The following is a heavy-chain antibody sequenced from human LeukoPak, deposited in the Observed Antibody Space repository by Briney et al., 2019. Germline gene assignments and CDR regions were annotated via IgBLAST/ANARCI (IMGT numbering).Heavy chain of an antibody. CDR2: ISSSGGST. CDR1: GFTLSGDA. J-gene: IGHJ1*01. V-gene: IGHV3-23*01. D-gene: IGHD6-6*01. Sequence: GGSLRLPCAASGFTLSGDAMSWVRQAPGKGLEWVSMISSSGGSTYYADSVRGRFTISRDSSKNTLYLQMNSLRAEDTAVYYCATTSRFSFQHWGQGTLVIVSS. CDR3: ATTSRFSFQH.